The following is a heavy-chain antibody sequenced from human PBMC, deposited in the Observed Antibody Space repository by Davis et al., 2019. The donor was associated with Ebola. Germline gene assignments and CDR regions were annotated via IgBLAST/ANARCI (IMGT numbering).Heavy chain of an antibody. Sequence: SVKVSCKASGGTFSSYAISWVRQAPGQGLEWMGGIIPIFGTANYAQKFQGRVTITADKSTSTAYMELSSLRSEDTAVYYCARALQNYYYYYGMDVWGQGTTVTVSS. CDR1: GGTFSSYA. CDR2: IIPIFGTA. J-gene: IGHJ6*02. V-gene: IGHV1-69*06. CDR3: ARALQNYYYYYGMDV. D-gene: IGHD4-11*01.